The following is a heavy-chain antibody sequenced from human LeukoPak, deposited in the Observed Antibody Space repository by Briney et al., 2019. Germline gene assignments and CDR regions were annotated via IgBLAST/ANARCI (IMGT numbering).Heavy chain of an antibody. D-gene: IGHD3-22*01. V-gene: IGHV1-3*01. Sequence: SSVKVSCKASGYTFTSYAMHWVRQAPGQRLEWMGWINAGNGNTKYSQKFQGRVTITRDTSASTAYMELSSLRSEDTAVYYCARDGSSRGYYYDSSGYLGYWGQGTLVTVSS. CDR2: INAGNGNT. J-gene: IGHJ4*02. CDR3: ARDGSSRGYYYDSSGYLGY. CDR1: GYTFTSYA.